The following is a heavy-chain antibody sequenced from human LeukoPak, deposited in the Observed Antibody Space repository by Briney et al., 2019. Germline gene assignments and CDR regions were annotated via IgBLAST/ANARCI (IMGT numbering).Heavy chain of an antibody. Sequence: ASVKVSCRASGFSLTVYYMHWVRQAPGQGLEWMGWIDPKSGGTSSAQSFQGRLTMTSDTSISTVYMELSGLRSDDTATYYCARGPVWGLDYWGLGTLVTVSS. CDR3: ARGPVWGLDY. CDR1: GFSLTVYY. J-gene: IGHJ4*02. D-gene: IGHD7-27*01. CDR2: IDPKSGGT. V-gene: IGHV1-2*02.